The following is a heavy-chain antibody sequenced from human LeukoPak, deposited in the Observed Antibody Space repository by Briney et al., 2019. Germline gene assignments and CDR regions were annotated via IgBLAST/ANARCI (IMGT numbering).Heavy chain of an antibody. CDR2: ISYDGSNK. CDR1: GFTFRNHG. V-gene: IGHV3-30*18. J-gene: IGHJ5*02. D-gene: IGHD3-3*01. Sequence: GGSLRLSCAASGFTFRNHGMHWVRQAPGKGLEWVAVISYDGSNKYYADSVKGRFTISRDNSKNTLYLQMNSLRAEDTAVYYCAKDSKNDFWSGYLTRYNWFDPWGQGTLVTVSS. CDR3: AKDSKNDFWSGYLTRYNWFDP.